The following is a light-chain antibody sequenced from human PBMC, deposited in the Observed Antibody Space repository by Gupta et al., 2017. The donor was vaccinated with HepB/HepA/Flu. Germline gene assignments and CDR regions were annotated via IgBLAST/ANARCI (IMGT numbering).Light chain of an antibody. CDR2: AAS. CDR1: QRISDY. J-gene: IGKJ3*01. V-gene: IGKV1-39*01. CDR3: QHSYCSLFS. Sequence: QVVQSPSPLSASVGDRVTINCRASQRISDYVNWYQEKPGKAPKPLIYAASNLQGGVPSRFSGSGSGTDFTLTISSLQPEDFATYCCQHSYCSLFSFGRGTKVDI.